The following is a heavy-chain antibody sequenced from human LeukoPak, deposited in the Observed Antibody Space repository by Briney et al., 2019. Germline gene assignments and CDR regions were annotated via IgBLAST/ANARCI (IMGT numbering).Heavy chain of an antibody. Sequence: ASVKVSCKASGYTFTSYGISWVRQAPGQGLEWMGWISAYNGNTNYAQKLQGRVTMTTDTSTSTAYMELSSLRSEDTAVYYCAAVLGSLGVPKGAYWGQGTLVTVSS. CDR2: ISAYNGNT. D-gene: IGHD2/OR15-2a*01. CDR3: AAVLGSLGVPKGAY. CDR1: GYTFTSYG. V-gene: IGHV1-18*01. J-gene: IGHJ4*02.